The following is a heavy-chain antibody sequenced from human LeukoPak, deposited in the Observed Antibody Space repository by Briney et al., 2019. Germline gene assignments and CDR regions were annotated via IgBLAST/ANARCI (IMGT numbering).Heavy chain of an antibody. J-gene: IGHJ3*02. Sequence: PSVTLSLTCTVSGGSISSYYWSWIRQPPGKGLEWIGYIYYSGSTNYNPSLKSRVTISVDTSKNQFSLKLSSVTAADTAVYYCARSQYRADAFDIWGQGTMVTVSS. CDR3: ARSQYRADAFDI. CDR1: GGSISSYY. CDR2: IYYSGST. D-gene: IGHD2-2*01. V-gene: IGHV4-59*01.